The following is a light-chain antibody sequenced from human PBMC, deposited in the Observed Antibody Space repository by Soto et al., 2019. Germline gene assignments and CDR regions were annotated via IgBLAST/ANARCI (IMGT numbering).Light chain of an antibody. CDR3: SSYRTSNTRQIV. J-gene: IGLJ1*01. V-gene: IGLV2-14*03. CDR1: SSDVGGYNY. Sequence: QSVLTQPASACGSPGQSITISCTGTSSDVGGYNYVSWYQHHPGKAPKLMIYDVSNRPSGVSNRFSGSKSGNTASLSISGLQPEDEADYYCSSYRTSNTRQIVCGTGTKVTVL. CDR2: DVS.